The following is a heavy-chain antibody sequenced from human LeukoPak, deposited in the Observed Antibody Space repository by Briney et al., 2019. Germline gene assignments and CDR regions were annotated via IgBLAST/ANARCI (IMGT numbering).Heavy chain of an antibody. D-gene: IGHD3-3*01. CDR2: INEDGSGK. CDR3: ARDLESNYDFWSGYEPSGFDI. CDR1: GFTFSSHW. Sequence: GGSLRLSCAASGFTFSSHWMTWVRQAPGKGLEWVANINEDGSGKYYVDSVKGRFTISRDNAENSVHLQMNSLRAEDTAVYYCARDLESNYDFWSGYEPSGFDIWGQGTMVTVSS. V-gene: IGHV3-7*01. J-gene: IGHJ3*02.